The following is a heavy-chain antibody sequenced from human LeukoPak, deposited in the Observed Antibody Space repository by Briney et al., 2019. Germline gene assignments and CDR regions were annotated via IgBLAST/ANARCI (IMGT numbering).Heavy chain of an antibody. Sequence: SQTLSLTYAVSGGSISSGGYSWSWIRQPPGKGLEWIGYIYHSGSTYYNPSLKSRVTISVDRSKNQFSLKLSSVTAADTAVYYCARTRFGELLSLDYWGQGTLVTVSS. CDR3: ARTRFGELLSLDY. CDR1: GGSISSGGYS. J-gene: IGHJ4*02. CDR2: IYHSGST. V-gene: IGHV4-30-2*01. D-gene: IGHD3-10*01.